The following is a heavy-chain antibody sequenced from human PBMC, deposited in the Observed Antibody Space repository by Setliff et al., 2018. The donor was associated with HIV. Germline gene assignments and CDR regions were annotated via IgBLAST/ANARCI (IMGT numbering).Heavy chain of an antibody. Sequence: SETLSLTCTVSSYSVTSGYYWAWVRPPPGKGLEWIGNMYPSGSSYFNPTHQSRVTMSADTSKKQFFLKLSSVTAADTAVYYCARVGYCSSTNCYWGRPSYGMGVWGQGTTVTVTS. CDR3: ARVGYCSSTNCYWGRPSYGMGV. J-gene: IGHJ6*02. CDR2: MYPSGSS. CDR1: SYSVTSGYY. D-gene: IGHD2-2*01. V-gene: IGHV4-38-2*02.